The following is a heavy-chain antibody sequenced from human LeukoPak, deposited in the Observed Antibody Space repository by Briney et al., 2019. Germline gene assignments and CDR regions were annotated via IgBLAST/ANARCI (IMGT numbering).Heavy chain of an antibody. CDR3: ASLNDYGDYVAAFDI. V-gene: IGHV5-51*01. CDR2: IYPGDSGT. D-gene: IGHD4-17*01. J-gene: IGHJ3*02. Sequence: GESLKISCKGSGYSFTSYWIGWVRQMPGKGLEWMGIIYPGDSGTRYSPSFQGQVTISADESISTAYLQWSSLKASDTAMYYCASLNDYGDYVAAFDIWGQGTMVTVSS. CDR1: GYSFTSYW.